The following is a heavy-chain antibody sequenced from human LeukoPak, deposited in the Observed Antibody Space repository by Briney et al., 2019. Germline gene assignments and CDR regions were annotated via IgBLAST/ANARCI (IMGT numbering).Heavy chain of an antibody. V-gene: IGHV1-8*01. CDR1: GYTFTSYD. D-gene: IGHD7-27*01. J-gene: IGHJ4*02. CDR2: MNPNSGNT. CDR3: ARDRESAGVFDY. Sequence: ASVKVSCKASGYTFTSYDINWVRQATGQGLEWMGWMNPNSGNTGYAQEFQGRVTMTRNTSISTAYMELSSLRSEDTAVYYCARDRESAGVFDYWGQGTLVTVSS.